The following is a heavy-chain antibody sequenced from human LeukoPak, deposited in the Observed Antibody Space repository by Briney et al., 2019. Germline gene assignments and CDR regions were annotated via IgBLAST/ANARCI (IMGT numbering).Heavy chain of an antibody. CDR1: GFTFSSYG. V-gene: IGHV3-30*02. CDR2: IRYDGSNK. Sequence: PGGSLRLSCAASGFTFSSYGMHWVRQAPGKGLEWVAFIRYDGSNKYYADSVKGRFTISRDNSKNTLYLQMNSLRAEDTAVYYCAKDGYDFWSGYYLNWFDPWGQGTLVTVSS. D-gene: IGHD3-3*01. J-gene: IGHJ5*02. CDR3: AKDGYDFWSGYYLNWFDP.